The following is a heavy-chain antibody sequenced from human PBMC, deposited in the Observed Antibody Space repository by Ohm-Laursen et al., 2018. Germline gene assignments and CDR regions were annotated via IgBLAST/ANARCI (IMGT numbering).Heavy chain of an antibody. CDR2: AHYSGSP. J-gene: IGHJ4*02. CDR1: GGSVNDYY. V-gene: IGHV4-59*02. Sequence: SETLSLTCTVSGGSVNDYYWTWIRQPPGKGLEWIGYAHYSGSPNSNPSLRGRVTILVDKSKNQFSLKLISVTAADTALYYCARGVGATHFDFWGQGALVTVSS. CDR3: ARGVGATHFDF. D-gene: IGHD1-26*01.